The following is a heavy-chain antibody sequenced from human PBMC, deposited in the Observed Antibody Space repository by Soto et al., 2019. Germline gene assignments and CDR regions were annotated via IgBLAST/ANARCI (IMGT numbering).Heavy chain of an antibody. CDR3: ARVPDR. CDR2: IDHSGST. Sequence: PSETLSLTCAGSGGSISSGGYSWSWIRQPPGKGLEGIGYIDHSGSTYYNPFLESRVTISVDRAKKQFSRKLSSVAAAETAVYYCARVPDRWGQGTLVTVSS. J-gene: IGHJ5*02. V-gene: IGHV4-30-2*01. CDR1: GGSISSGGYS.